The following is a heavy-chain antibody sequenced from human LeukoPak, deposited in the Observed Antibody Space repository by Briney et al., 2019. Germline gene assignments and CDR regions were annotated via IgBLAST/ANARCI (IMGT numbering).Heavy chain of an antibody. J-gene: IGHJ4*02. Sequence: GASVKVSCKASGYTFTGYYMHWVRQAPGQGPEWMGWINPHSGGTVYAQRFQGRVTLTRDTSISTAYMDLSTLTSDDAAVYYCARSTGFGNRQDFDSWGQGTLVTVSS. D-gene: IGHD5/OR15-5a*01. V-gene: IGHV1-2*02. CDR2: INPHSGGT. CDR3: ARSTGFGNRQDFDS. CDR1: GYTFTGYY.